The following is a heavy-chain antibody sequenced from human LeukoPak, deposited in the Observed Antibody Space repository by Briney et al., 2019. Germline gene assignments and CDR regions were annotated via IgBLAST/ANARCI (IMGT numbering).Heavy chain of an antibody. D-gene: IGHD3-16*02. J-gene: IGHJ6*04. Sequence: GGSLRLSCAASGFTFSSYAMSWVRQAPGKGLEWVSAISGSGGSTYYADSVKGRFTISRDNSKNTLYLQMNSLRAEDTAVYYCAKRMRLGELSLYNYYYYGMDIWGKGTTVTVSS. V-gene: IGHV3-23*01. CDR3: AKRMRLGELSLYNYYYYGMDI. CDR1: GFTFSSYA. CDR2: ISGSGGST.